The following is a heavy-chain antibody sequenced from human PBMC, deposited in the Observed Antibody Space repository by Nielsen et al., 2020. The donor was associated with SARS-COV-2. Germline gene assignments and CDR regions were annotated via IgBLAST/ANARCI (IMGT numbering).Heavy chain of an antibody. CDR2: ISGSGGST. J-gene: IGHJ4*02. V-gene: IGHV3-23*01. Sequence: GESLKISCSASGFAFSNFAMNWVRQAPGKGLEWVSTISGSGGSTFYVGSVKGRFTISRDNPKNTLYLQMNSLRAEDTAVYYCAKDDLWFGELLEGCDYWGQGTLVTVSS. D-gene: IGHD3-10*01. CDR3: AKDDLWFGELLEGCDY. CDR1: GFAFSNFA.